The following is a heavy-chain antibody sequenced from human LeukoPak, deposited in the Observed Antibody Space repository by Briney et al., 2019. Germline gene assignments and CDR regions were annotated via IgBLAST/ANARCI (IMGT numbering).Heavy chain of an antibody. CDR2: IYDSGNT. J-gene: IGHJ4*02. D-gene: IGHD6-19*01. V-gene: IGHV4-59*02. CDR3: ARETSLTGYASGLGFNY. CDR1: GGSVSSWY. Sequence: PSETLSLTCTVSGGSVSSWYWSWIRQPLGKGLEWIGYIYDSGNTNYNPSFKSRVTISIDTSKNQFSLRLTSVTAADTATYYCARETSLTGYASGLGFNYWGQGILVTVSS.